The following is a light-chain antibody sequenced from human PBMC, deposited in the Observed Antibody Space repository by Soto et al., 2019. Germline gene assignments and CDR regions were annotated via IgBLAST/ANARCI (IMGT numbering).Light chain of an antibody. J-gene: IGKJ4*01. CDR1: QSVSSY. CDR3: QQRSNWPLT. CDR2: DAS. Sequence: IVLTHSPATLSFSPGEIAALSFRASQSVSSYLAWYQQKPGQAPRLLIYDASNRATGIPARFSGSGSGTDFTLTISSLEPEDFAVYYCQQRSNWPLTFGGGT. V-gene: IGKV3-11*01.